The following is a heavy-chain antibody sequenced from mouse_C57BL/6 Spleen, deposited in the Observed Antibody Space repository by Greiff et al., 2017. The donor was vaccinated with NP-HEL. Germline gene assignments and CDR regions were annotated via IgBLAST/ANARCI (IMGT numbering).Heavy chain of an antibody. Sequence: EVKLVESGPELVKPGASVKISCKASGYSFTDYNMNWVKQSNGKSLEWIGVINPNYGTTSYNQKFKGKATLTVDQSSSTAYMQLNSLTSEDSAVYYCAREGGGYGYPPFDYWGQGTTLTVSS. CDR1: GYSFTDYN. CDR3: AREGGGYGYPPFDY. D-gene: IGHD2-2*01. V-gene: IGHV1-39*01. J-gene: IGHJ2*01. CDR2: INPNYGTT.